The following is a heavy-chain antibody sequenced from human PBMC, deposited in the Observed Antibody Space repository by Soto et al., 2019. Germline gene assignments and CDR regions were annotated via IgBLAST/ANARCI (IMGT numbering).Heavy chain of an antibody. D-gene: IGHD3-22*01. CDR2: INSDGSST. CDR1: GFTFSSYW. J-gene: IGHJ3*02. V-gene: IGHV3-74*01. Sequence: GGSLRLSCAASGFTFSSYWMHWVRQAPGKGLVWVSRINSDGSSTSYADSVKGRFTISRDNAKNTLYLQMNSLRAEDTAVYYCARDRYYYDSSGYWIDAFDIWGQGTMVTVSS. CDR3: ARDRYYYDSSGYWIDAFDI.